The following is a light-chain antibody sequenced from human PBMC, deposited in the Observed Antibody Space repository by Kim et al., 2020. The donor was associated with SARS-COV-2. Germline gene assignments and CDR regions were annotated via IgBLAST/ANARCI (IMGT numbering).Light chain of an antibody. CDR1: QRVGSW. Sequence: DIQMTQSPSTLSAAIGDRVTISCRASQRVGSWVAWYQQKPGKAPKFLIWGASSLESGVPSRFSGSGSGTEFTLTISSLQPDDFATVYCQQYFVIPRTFGEGTKLQ. CDR2: GAS. V-gene: IGKV1-5*03. CDR3: QQYFVIPRT. J-gene: IGKJ2*01.